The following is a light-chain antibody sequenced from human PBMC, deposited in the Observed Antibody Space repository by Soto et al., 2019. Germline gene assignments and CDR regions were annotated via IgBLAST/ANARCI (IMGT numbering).Light chain of an antibody. J-gene: IGKJ5*01. CDR2: GAS. Sequence: EIVLTQSPGTVCLSPGERATLSCRASQSVSSSYLAWYQQKPGQAPRLLIYGASSRATGIPDRFSGSGSGTDFTLTISRLEPEDFAVYYCQQYGSSPRITFGQGTRLEIK. V-gene: IGKV3-20*01. CDR1: QSVSSSY. CDR3: QQYGSSPRIT.